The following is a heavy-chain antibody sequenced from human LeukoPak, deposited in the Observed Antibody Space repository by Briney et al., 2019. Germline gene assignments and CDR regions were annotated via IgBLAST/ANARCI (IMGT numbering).Heavy chain of an antibody. J-gene: IGHJ6*04. CDR3: ARVPGYCSSTSCFIYGMDV. CDR1: GFTFGDYY. D-gene: IGHD2-2*01. CDR2: ISSSSSYT. Sequence: PGGSLRLSCAASGFTFGDYYMSWIRQAPGKGLEWVSYISSSSSYTNYADSVKGRFTISRDNAKNSLYLQMNSLRAEDTAVYYCARVPGYCSSTSCFIYGMDVWGKGTTVTVSS. V-gene: IGHV3-11*06.